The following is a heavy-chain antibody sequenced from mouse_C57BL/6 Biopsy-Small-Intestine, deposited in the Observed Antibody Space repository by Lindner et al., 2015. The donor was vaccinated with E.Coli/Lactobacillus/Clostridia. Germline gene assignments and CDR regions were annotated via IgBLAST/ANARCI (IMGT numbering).Heavy chain of an antibody. CDR3: ARHLTSVVATGAMDY. J-gene: IGHJ4*01. V-gene: IGHV1-4*01. D-gene: IGHD1-1*01. CDR1: GCTFTSYT. CDR2: INPSSGYT. Sequence: VQLQESGAELARPGASVKMSCKASGCTFTSYTVHWVKQRPGQGLEWIGYINPSSGYTKYNQNFKDKATLTADKSSSTAYMQLSSLTYEDSAVYYCARHLTSVVATGAMDYWGQGTSVTVSS.